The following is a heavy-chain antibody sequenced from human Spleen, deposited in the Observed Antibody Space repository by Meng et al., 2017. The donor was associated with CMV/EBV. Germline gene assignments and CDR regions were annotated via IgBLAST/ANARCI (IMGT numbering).Heavy chain of an antibody. J-gene: IGHJ4*02. CDR3: AKDPSPLRMITFGVIMVLYFDY. D-gene: IGHD3-16*01. CDR2: IKSIVNGGTI. Sequence: TWVRQVPGKGLEWIGRIKSIVNGGTIEYAGPLKDRFIISRDNSKNTLYLQMNSLRAEDTAMYYCAKDPSPLRMITFGVIMVLYFDYWGQGTLVTVSS. V-gene: IGHV3-15*07.